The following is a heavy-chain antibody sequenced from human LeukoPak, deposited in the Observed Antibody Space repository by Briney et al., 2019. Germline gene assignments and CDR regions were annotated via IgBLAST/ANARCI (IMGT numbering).Heavy chain of an antibody. Sequence: ASVKVSCKASGYTFTSHYMHWVRQAPGQGLEWMGIINPSGGSTSYAQKFQGRVTMTRDMSTSTVYMELSSLRSEDTAVYYCARDIAAAGTGGDYWGQGTLVTVSS. D-gene: IGHD6-13*01. V-gene: IGHV1-46*01. CDR3: ARDIAAAGTGGDY. CDR1: GYTFTSHY. CDR2: INPSGGST. J-gene: IGHJ4*02.